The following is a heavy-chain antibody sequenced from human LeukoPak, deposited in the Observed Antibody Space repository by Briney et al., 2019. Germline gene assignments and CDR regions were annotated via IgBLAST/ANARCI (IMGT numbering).Heavy chain of an antibody. D-gene: IGHD2-15*01. J-gene: IGHJ4*02. Sequence: ASVKVSCKASGYTFTSLDIYWVRQATGQGLEWMGWINPNSGNRGYAQQFQGRVTITRDTSIRTAYMELTSLRSEDTAVYYCARVDGSPDYWGQGTLVTVSS. CDR2: INPNSGNR. CDR3: ARVDGSPDY. V-gene: IGHV1-8*03. CDR1: GYTFTSLD.